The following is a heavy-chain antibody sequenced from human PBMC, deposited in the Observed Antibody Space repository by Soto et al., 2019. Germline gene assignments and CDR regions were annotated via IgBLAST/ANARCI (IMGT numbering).Heavy chain of an antibody. CDR3: ARGPGGPDGPGDY. J-gene: IGHJ4*02. CDR1: GYTFTSYA. D-gene: IGHD2-15*01. CDR2: INAGNGNT. Sequence: QVQLVQSGAEVKKPGASVKVSCKASGYTFTSYAMHWVRQAPGQGVEWMGWINAGNGNTKYSQKFKARVTITRDTSASTAYMELSSLRSEDTAVYYCARGPGGPDGPGDYWGQGTLVTVSS. V-gene: IGHV1-3*01.